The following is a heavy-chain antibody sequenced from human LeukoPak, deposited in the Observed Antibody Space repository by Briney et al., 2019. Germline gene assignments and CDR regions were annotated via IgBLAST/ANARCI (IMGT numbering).Heavy chain of an antibody. Sequence: PSETLSLTCAVYGGSFSGYYWSWIRQPPGKGLEWIGEVNHSGSTNYNPSLKSRVTISVDTSKNQFSLKLSSVTAADTAVYYCARTGKYSSSWYYYYYYTDVWGKGTTVTISS. CDR2: VNHSGST. V-gene: IGHV4-34*01. CDR3: ARTGKYSSSWYYYYYYTDV. J-gene: IGHJ6*03. D-gene: IGHD6-13*01. CDR1: GGSFSGYY.